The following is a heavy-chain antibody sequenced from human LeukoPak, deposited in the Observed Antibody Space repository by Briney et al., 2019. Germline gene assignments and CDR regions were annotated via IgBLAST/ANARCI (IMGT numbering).Heavy chain of an antibody. D-gene: IGHD3-22*01. V-gene: IGHV3-48*04. J-gene: IGHJ4*02. Sequence: GGSLRLSCAASGFTFSTYSMNWVRQALGKGLEWVSYISGSNSTIYYADSVKGRFTISRDNAKNSLYLQMNSLRAEDTALYYCARDYYDGSGDFGYWGQGTLVTVSS. CDR3: ARDYYDGSGDFGY. CDR2: ISGSNSTI. CDR1: GFTFSTYS.